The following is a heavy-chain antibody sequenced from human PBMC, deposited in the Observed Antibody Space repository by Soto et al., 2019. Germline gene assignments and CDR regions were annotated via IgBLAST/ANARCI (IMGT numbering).Heavy chain of an antibody. D-gene: IGHD3-9*01. V-gene: IGHV2-5*02. CDR3: AHSPLYYDILTGYPPMTDNWFDP. CDR2: IYWDDDK. Sequence: QITLKESGPTLVKPTQTLTLTCTFSGFSLSTSGVGVGWIRQPPGKALEWLALIYWDDDKRYSPTLKSRLTISKDTSKNQVVLTMSNMDPVDTATYYCAHSPLYYDILTGYPPMTDNWFDPWGQGTLVTVSS. CDR1: GFSLSTSGVG. J-gene: IGHJ5*02.